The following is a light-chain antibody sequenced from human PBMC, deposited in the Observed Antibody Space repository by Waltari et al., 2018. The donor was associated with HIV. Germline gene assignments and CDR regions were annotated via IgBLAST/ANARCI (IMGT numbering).Light chain of an antibody. CDR3: QHYSSFPYT. CDR2: KAS. V-gene: IGKV1-5*03. CDR1: QSISSW. J-gene: IGKJ2*01. Sequence: DILMTQSPSILSASVGDRVIITCRASQSISSWLAWYQHKPGTVPKLLIYKASVLEGGVPSRFSGSGSGTEFTLNITNLQPDDFATYYCQHYSSFPYTFGQGTNLEIK.